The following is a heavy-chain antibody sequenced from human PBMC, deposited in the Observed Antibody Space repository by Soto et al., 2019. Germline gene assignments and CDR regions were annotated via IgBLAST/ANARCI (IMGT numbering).Heavy chain of an antibody. CDR1: GGSVSSGSYY. CDR2: IYYSGST. V-gene: IGHV4-61*01. J-gene: IGHJ6*02. D-gene: IGHD6-19*01. CDR3: ARGIEGWYQGRYYYGMDV. Sequence: VQLQESGPGLVKPSETLSLTCTVSGGSVSSGSYYWSWIPQPPGKGLEWFGYIYYSGSTNNNPSIKSRVNISVDTPKNQFSLKLSSVTAADTAVYYCARGIEGWYQGRYYYGMDVWGQGTTVTVSS.